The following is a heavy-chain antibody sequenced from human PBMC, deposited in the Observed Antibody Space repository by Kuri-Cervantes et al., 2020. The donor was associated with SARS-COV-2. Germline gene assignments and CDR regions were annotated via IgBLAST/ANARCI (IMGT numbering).Heavy chain of an antibody. J-gene: IGHJ6*03. CDR3: ATYDSSGSDYYYYMDV. D-gene: IGHD3-22*01. V-gene: IGHV3-43*01. Sequence: GGSLRLSCAASGLTFDDYTMHWVRQAPGKGLEWVSLISWDGGSTYYADSVKGRFTISRDNAKNSLYLQMNSLRAEDTALYHCATYDSSGSDYYYYMDVWGKGTTVTVSS. CDR1: GLTFDDYT. CDR2: ISWDGGST.